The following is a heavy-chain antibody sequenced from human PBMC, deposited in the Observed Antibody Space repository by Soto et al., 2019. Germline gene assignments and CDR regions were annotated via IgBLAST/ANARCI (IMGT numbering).Heavy chain of an antibody. CDR3: VHSRCGGDCLQSYSSHYYYGMDI. J-gene: IGHJ6*02. CDR2: IYWDGDR. D-gene: IGHD2-21*02. Sequence: QITLKESGPTLVKPTQTLTLTCTFSGFSLSTGGMGVGWIRQPPGKALEWLALIYWDGDRRYSPSLMSRLTIAQDTSKNQVVLTLTNMDPVYTATYYCVHSRCGGDCLQSYSSHYYYGMDIWGQGTTVTVSS. CDR1: GFSLSTGGMG. V-gene: IGHV2-5*02.